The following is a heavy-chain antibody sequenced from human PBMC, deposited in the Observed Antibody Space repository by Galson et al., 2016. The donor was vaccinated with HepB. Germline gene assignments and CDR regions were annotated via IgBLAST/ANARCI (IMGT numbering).Heavy chain of an antibody. CDR3: VTEGGN. D-gene: IGHD3-16*01. J-gene: IGHJ4*02. CDR2: FELEDGET. CDR1: GFPVTDLS. V-gene: IGHV1-24*01. Sequence: SVKVSCKVSGFPVTDLSIHWVRQAPGKGLEWMGGFELEDGETVHAQEFQGRVTMTEDTSTDTAYMELSRLTSGDTAVYYCVTEGGNRGQGVLVTVSS.